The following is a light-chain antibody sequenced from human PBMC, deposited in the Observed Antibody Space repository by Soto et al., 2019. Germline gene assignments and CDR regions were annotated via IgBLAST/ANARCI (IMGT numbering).Light chain of an antibody. CDR3: TQCQQSPTT. CDR2: FGS. CDR1: QSLLHSNGYNY. J-gene: IGKJ1*01. Sequence: DIVMTQSPLSLPVTPGEPASISCSSSQSLLHSNGYNYLDWYLQKPGQSPQLLIYFGSYRASGVPGRFSGSGSGTDFTLKIRRVEDDDVGVYYCTQCQQSPTTFGKETKVEI. V-gene: IGKV2-28*01.